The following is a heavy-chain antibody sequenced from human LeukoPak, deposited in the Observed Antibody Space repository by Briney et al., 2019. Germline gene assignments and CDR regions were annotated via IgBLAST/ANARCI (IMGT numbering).Heavy chain of an antibody. CDR3: SKDVVPDSGWDLDY. D-gene: IGHD6-19*01. J-gene: IGHJ4*02. CDR1: GFSFSTYS. CDR2: IYNSGSKT. V-gene: IGHV3-23*05. Sequence: GGSLRVSCTASGFSFSTYSMTWVRQGPGKGLEWVSSIYNSGSKTFYADSVKGRFTISRDNSKNTLYLQMNSLTAEDTAIYYCSKDVVPDSGWDLDYWGQGTLVTVSS.